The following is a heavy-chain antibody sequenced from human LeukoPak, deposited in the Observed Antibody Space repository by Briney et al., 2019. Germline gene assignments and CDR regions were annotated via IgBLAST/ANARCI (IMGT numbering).Heavy chain of an antibody. J-gene: IGHJ4*02. CDR1: GFTFSSYG. D-gene: IGHD3-10*01. CDR3: ARGALLQYYFDY. V-gene: IGHV3-33*01. CDR2: IWYDGGNK. Sequence: PGGSLRLSCAASGFTFSSYGMHWVRQAPGKGLEWVAVIWYDGGNKYYADSVKGRFTISRDNSKNTLYLQVNSLRAEDTAVYYCARGALLQYYFDYWGQGTLVTVSS.